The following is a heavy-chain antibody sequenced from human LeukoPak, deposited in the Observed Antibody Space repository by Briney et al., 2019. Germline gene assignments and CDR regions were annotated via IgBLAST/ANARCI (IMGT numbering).Heavy chain of an antibody. V-gene: IGHV3-11*01. D-gene: IGHD3-22*01. Sequence: GGSLRLSCAASGFTFSDYYMSWLRQAPGKGLEWVSYISSSGSTIYYADSVKGRFTISRDNAKNSLYLQMSSLRAEDTAVYYCARTYYYDSSGYYYHWGQGTLVTVSS. CDR3: ARTYYYDSSGYYYH. CDR1: GFTFSDYY. CDR2: ISSSGSTI. J-gene: IGHJ4*02.